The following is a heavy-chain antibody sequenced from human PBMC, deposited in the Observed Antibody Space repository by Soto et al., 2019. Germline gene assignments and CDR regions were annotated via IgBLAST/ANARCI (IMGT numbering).Heavy chain of an antibody. CDR3: ARGGAYKIDY. J-gene: IGHJ4*02. CDR2: ISSSSSTI. V-gene: IGHV3-48*02. D-gene: IGHD1-20*01. CDR1: GFTLSSYS. Sequence: EVQLVESGGGLVQPGGSLRLSCAASGFTLSSYSMNWVRQAPGKGLEWVSYISSSSSTIYYADSVKGRFTISRDNAKNSLWRQMNSLRDEDTAVYYCARGGAYKIDYWGQGTLVTVSS.